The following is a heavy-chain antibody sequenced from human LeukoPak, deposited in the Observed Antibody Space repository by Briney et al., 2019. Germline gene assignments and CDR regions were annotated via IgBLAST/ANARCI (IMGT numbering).Heavy chain of an antibody. CDR3: ARGGQLWPRDDY. J-gene: IGHJ4*02. Sequence: SETLSLTCTVSGGSASSGSYYWSWIRQPPGKGLEWIGYISYSGSTNYNPSLKSRVTISADTSKNQFFLKLSSVTAADTAVYYCARGGQLWPRDDYWGQGTLVTVSS. CDR1: GGSASSGSYY. V-gene: IGHV4-61*01. D-gene: IGHD3-16*01. CDR2: ISYSGST.